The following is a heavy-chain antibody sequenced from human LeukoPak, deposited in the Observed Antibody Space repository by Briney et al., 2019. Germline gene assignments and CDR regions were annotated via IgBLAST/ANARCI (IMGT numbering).Heavy chain of an antibody. Sequence: PSQTLSLTCAVSGGSISSGGYYWSWIRQRPGKGLEWVGYIYYSGSTYYNPSLKSRLTISVDTSKNQFSLKLSSVTAADTAVYYCAREYYCGNSGTIDYWGQGTLVTVSS. CDR2: IYYSGST. CDR1: GGSISSGGYY. CDR3: AREYYCGNSGTIDY. D-gene: IGHD4-23*01. J-gene: IGHJ4*02. V-gene: IGHV4-31*11.